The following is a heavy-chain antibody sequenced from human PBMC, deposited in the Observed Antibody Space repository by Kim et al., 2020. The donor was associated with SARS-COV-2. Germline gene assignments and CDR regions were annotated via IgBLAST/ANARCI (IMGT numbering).Heavy chain of an antibody. CDR2: FSGRSTTT. CDR3: AKESPYCTSTSCRLYYFDY. J-gene: IGHJ4*02. D-gene: IGHD2-2*01. Sequence: GGSLRLSCVASGRDLSTYAMSWVRQAPGKGLEWVSAFSGRSTTTYYADSVKGRFTISRDKSRNTLSLQMDSLRGEDTAVYYCAKESPYCTSTSCRLYYFDYWGQGTLVTVSS. CDR1: GRDLSTYA. V-gene: IGHV3-23*01.